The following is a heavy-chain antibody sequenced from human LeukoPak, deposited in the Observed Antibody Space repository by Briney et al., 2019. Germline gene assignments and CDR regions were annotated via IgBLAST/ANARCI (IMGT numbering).Heavy chain of an antibody. CDR3: ARDSPVAGGGKAFDY. CDR1: GGSISSYY. CDR2: IYTSGST. D-gene: IGHD6-19*01. Sequence: PSETLSLTCTVSGGSISSYYWSWIRQPAGKGLEWIGRIYTSGSTNYNPSLKSRVTISVDTSKNQFSLKLSSVTAADTAVYYCARDSPVAGGGKAFDYWGQGTLVTVSS. V-gene: IGHV4-4*07. J-gene: IGHJ4*02.